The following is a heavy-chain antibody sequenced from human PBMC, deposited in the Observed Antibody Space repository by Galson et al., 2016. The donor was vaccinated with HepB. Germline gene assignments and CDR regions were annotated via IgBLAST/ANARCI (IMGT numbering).Heavy chain of an antibody. D-gene: IGHD1-26*01. CDR3: ARGPRLLRAFGALVSFFDY. Sequence: TLSLTCTVSGDSISSDDYAWAWIRLPPGKGLEWIGHIYYTGNTYYSPSLRSRVTMSVDRSKNQFSLHLTSVVAADTAVYYCARGPRLLRAFGALVSFFDYWGQGTQVTVSS. J-gene: IGHJ4*02. V-gene: IGHV4-30-2*01. CDR1: GDSISSDDYA. CDR2: IYYTGNT.